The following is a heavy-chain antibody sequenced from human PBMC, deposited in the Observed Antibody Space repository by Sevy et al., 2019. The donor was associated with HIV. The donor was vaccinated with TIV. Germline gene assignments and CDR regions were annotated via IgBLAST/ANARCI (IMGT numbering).Heavy chain of an antibody. CDR1: GDTLSRLS. CDR3: ATTKDYYESSGYPFDY. V-gene: IGHV1-24*01. D-gene: IGHD3-22*01. Sequence: ASVKVSCQVSGDTLSRLSIHWVRQAPGKGLEWMASFDPEDGKTVYAQKFQARVTMTEDTSTDTAYMELSSLRSDDTALYYCATTKDYYESSGYPFDYWGQGTLVTVSS. J-gene: IGHJ4*02. CDR2: FDPEDGKT.